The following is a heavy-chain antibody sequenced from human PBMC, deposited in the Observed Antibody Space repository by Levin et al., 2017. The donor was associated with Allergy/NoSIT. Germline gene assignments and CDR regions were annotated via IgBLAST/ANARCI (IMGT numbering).Heavy chain of an antibody. J-gene: IGHJ6*03. CDR1: GFTLSSYS. D-gene: IGHD3-10*01. CDR3: ARDPAHGAYYYYYMDV. CDR2: ISGSSNYI. Sequence: GESLKISCSASGFTLSSYSLNWVRQAPGKGLEWVASISGSSNYIYYADSVRGRFTISRDDAKNSLYLQMNSLRAEDTAVYFCARDPAHGAYYYYYMDVWGKGTTVTISS. V-gene: IGHV3-21*01.